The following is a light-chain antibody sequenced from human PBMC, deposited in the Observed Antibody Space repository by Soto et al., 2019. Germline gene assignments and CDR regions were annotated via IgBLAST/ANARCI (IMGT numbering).Light chain of an antibody. CDR2: DAS. CDR3: QQYNSYSLT. J-gene: IGKJ1*01. Sequence: DIQMTQSPSTLSASVGDRVTITCRASQSISSWLAWYQQKPGKAPKLLIYDASSLESGVPARFSGSGSGTEFALTLSSLQPDDFATYYCQQYNSYSLTLDHGTKVEIK. CDR1: QSISSW. V-gene: IGKV1-5*01.